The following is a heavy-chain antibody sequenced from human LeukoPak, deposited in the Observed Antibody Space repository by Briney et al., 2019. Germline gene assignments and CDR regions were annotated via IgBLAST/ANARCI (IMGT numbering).Heavy chain of an antibody. V-gene: IGHV3-7*01. CDR3: ARDKAVAGYYYYYYMDV. Sequence: PGGSLRLSCAASGFTFSSYWMSWVRQAPGKGLEWVANIKQDGSEKYYVDSVKGRFTISRDNAKNSLYLQMSSLRAEDTAVYYCARDKAVAGYYYYYYMDVWGKGTTVTVSS. D-gene: IGHD6-19*01. CDR2: IKQDGSEK. J-gene: IGHJ6*03. CDR1: GFTFSSYW.